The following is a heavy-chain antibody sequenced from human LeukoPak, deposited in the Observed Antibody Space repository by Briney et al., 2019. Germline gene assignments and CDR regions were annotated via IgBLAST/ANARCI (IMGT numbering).Heavy chain of an antibody. D-gene: IGHD2-15*01. V-gene: IGHV4-4*07. CDR2: IYTSGST. CDR3: ARGVYCSGDTCYYHYYYMDV. Sequence: PSETLSLTCTVSGGSISGYYWSWIRQPAGKGLEWIGRIYTSGSTNYNPSLKSRVTISLDRSKNQFSLRLSSVTAADTAVYYCARGVYCSGDTCYYHYYYMDVWGKGTTVTVSS. J-gene: IGHJ6*03. CDR1: GGSISGYY.